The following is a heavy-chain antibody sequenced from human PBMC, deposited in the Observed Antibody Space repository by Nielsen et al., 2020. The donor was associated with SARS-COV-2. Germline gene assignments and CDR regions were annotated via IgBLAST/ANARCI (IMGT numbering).Heavy chain of an antibody. CDR1: GFTFDDYA. V-gene: IGHV3-9*01. CDR2: ISWNSGSI. D-gene: IGHD6-13*01. CDR3: AKAEYSSSWYYFQH. Sequence: GGSLRLSCAASGFTFDDYAMHWVRQAPGKGLEWVSGISWNSGSIGYADSVKGRFTISRDNAKNSLYLQMNSLRAEDTALYYCAKAEYSSSWYYFQHWGQGTLVTVSS. J-gene: IGHJ1*01.